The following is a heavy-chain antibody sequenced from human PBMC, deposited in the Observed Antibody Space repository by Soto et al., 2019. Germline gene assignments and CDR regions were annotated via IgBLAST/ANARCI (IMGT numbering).Heavy chain of an antibody. V-gene: IGHV4-59*08. D-gene: IGHD4-17*01. Sequence: QVQLQESGPGLVKPSETLSLTCTVSGGSISSYYWSWIRQPPRKRLEWIGYIYYSGRTNYNHSLKIGVTISVDTSKNQFSLKLSSVTAADTAVYDCARASTVSYYYYYYMDVWGKGTTVTVSS. CDR3: ARASTVSYYYYYYMDV. CDR2: IYYSGRT. CDR1: GGSISSYY. J-gene: IGHJ6*03.